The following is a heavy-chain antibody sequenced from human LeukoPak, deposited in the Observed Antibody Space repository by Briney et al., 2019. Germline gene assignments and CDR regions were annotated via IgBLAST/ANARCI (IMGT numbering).Heavy chain of an antibody. Sequence: PGGSLRLSCAASGFTFSNYGMHWVRQAPGKGLEWVAFIRYDGSNKYYADSVKGRFTISRDNSKNRLYLQMNSLRAEDTAVYYCARYDSSGYYFDYWGQGTLVTVSS. CDR1: GFTFSNYG. CDR3: ARYDSSGYYFDY. D-gene: IGHD3-22*01. CDR2: IRYDGSNK. V-gene: IGHV3-30*02. J-gene: IGHJ4*02.